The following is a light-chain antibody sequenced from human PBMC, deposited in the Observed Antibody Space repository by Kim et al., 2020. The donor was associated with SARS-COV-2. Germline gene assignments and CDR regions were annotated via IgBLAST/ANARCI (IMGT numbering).Light chain of an antibody. CDR1: QSVSSN. J-gene: IGKJ4*01. Sequence: VSPGERATLSCRASQSVSSNLAWYQQKPGQAPRLLIHGASTRATGIPARFSGSGSGTEFTLTISSLQSEDFAVYYCQQYNNWPLTFGGGTKVDIK. CDR3: QQYNNWPLT. CDR2: GAS. V-gene: IGKV3-15*01.